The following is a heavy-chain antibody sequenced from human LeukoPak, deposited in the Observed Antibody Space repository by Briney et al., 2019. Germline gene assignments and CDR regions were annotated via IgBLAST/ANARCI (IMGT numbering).Heavy chain of an antibody. D-gene: IGHD2-2*01. CDR2: IYYSGST. J-gene: IGHJ5*02. Sequence: PSETLSLTCTVSGGSISSYYWSWIRQPPGKGLVWIRYIYYSGSTNYNPSLKSRVTISVDTSRNQFSLKLSSVTAADTAVYYCASLKYPRGWFDPWGQGTLVTVSS. CDR3: ASLKYPRGWFDP. CDR1: GGSISSYY. V-gene: IGHV4-59*01.